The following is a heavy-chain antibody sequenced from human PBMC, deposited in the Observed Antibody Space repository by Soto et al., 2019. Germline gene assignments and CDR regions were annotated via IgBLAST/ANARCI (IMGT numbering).Heavy chain of an antibody. CDR2: INTDGSST. J-gene: IGHJ4*02. CDR1: GFTFSSFW. V-gene: IGHV3-74*01. D-gene: IGHD3-10*01. Sequence: EVQLVESGGGLVQPGVSLRLSCAVSGFTFSSFWMHWVRQAPGEGLVWVSRINTDGSSTSYADSVKGRFTISRDNAKNTLYLQMNSLGVEDTAMYYCAKRGVDTFGLSYWGQGTLVTVSS. CDR3: AKRGVDTFGLSY.